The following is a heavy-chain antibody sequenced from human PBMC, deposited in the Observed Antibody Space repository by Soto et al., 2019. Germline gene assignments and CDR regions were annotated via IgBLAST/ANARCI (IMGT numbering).Heavy chain of an antibody. CDR1: GGSFSGYY. V-gene: IGHV4-34*01. Sequence: SETLSLTCAVYGGSFSGYYWSLIRQPPGKGLEWIGEINHSGSTNYNPSLKSRVTISLDTSKNQFSLKLSSVAAADTAVYYCARGRLGDHYYMDVWDKGTTVTVSS. J-gene: IGHJ6*03. CDR2: INHSGST. CDR3: ARGRLGDHYYMDV.